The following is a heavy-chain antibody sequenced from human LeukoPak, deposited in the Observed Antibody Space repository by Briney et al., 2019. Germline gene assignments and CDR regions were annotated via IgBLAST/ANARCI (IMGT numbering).Heavy chain of an antibody. J-gene: IGHJ6*03. D-gene: IGHD6-19*01. CDR1: GFTFSSYA. CDR3: ASLAVAGTYYYYMDV. CDR2: ISGSGGST. Sequence: PGGSLRLSCAASGFTFSSYAMSWVRQAPGKGLEWVSTISGSGGSTYYADSVKGRFTISRDNSKNTLYLQMNSLRADDTAVYYCASLAVAGTYYYYMDVWGKGTTVTVSS. V-gene: IGHV3-23*01.